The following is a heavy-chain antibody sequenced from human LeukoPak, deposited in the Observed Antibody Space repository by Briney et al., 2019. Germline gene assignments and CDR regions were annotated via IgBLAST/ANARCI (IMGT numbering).Heavy chain of an antibody. J-gene: IGHJ3*02. V-gene: IGHV4-59*11. CDR1: GGSISSHY. CDR3: ARALQPGVYAFDI. CDR2: IYSSGST. D-gene: IGHD6-13*01. Sequence: SETLSLTCTVSGGSISSHYWSWIRQPPGKGLEWIGYIYSSGSTKYNPSLESRVTISVDTSKNQFSLKLSSVTAADTAVYYCARALQPGVYAFDIWGQGTMVTVSS.